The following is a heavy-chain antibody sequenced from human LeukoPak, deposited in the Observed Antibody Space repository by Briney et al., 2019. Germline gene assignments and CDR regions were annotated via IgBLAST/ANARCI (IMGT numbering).Heavy chain of an antibody. CDR2: IYTSGST. Sequence: PSETLSLTRAVYGGSFSGYYWSWIRQPAGKGLEWIGRIYTSGSTNYHPSLKSRVTISVDTSKNQFSLKLSSVTAADTAVYYCARGYCSGGSCYSLYFDYWGQGTLVTVSS. CDR3: ARGYCSGGSCYSLYFDY. J-gene: IGHJ4*02. V-gene: IGHV4-59*10. CDR1: GGSFSGYY. D-gene: IGHD2-15*01.